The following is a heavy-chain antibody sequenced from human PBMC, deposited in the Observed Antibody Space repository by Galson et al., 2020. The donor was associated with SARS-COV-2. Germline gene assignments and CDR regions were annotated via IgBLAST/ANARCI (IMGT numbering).Heavy chain of an antibody. CDR2: INPSGGST. Sequence: ASVKVSCKASGYTFTSYYMHWVRQAPGQGLEWMGIINPSGGSTSYAQKFQGRVTMTRDTSTSTVYMELSSLRSEDTAVYYCARELLVPSQGRITMVRGVIINYYGMDVWGQGTTVTVSS. D-gene: IGHD3-10*01. CDR3: ARELLVPSQGRITMVRGVIINYYGMDV. J-gene: IGHJ6*02. V-gene: IGHV1-46*01. CDR1: GYTFTSYY.